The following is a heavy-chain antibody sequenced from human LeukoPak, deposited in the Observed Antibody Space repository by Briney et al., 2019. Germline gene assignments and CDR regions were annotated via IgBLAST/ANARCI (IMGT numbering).Heavy chain of an antibody. CDR2: ISGSGGST. Sequence: GGSLRLSCAASGFTFSSYATSWVRQAPGKGLEWVSAISGSGGSTYYADSVKGRFTISRDNSKNTLYLQMNSLRAEDTAVYYCAKDRGSEMRITIFGVVTNGNAFDIWGQGTMVTVSS. CDR1: GFTFSSYA. V-gene: IGHV3-23*01. J-gene: IGHJ3*02. CDR3: AKDRGSEMRITIFGVVTNGNAFDI. D-gene: IGHD3-3*01.